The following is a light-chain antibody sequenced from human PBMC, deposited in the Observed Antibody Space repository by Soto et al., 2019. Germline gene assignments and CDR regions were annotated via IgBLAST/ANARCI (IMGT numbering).Light chain of an antibody. CDR2: GAS. CDR1: QSVSSSY. J-gene: IGKJ1*01. CDR3: RQYATSRA. Sequence: EIVLTQSPGTLSLSPGERATLSCRASQSVSSSYLAWYQQKPGQAPRLLIFGASSRATGIPDRFSGSGSGTDCTLTISRLEPEEYAVYYCRQYATSRAFGQGTKVES. V-gene: IGKV3-20*01.